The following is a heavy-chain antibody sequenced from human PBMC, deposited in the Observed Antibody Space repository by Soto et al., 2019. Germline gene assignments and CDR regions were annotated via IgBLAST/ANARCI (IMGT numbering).Heavy chain of an antibody. CDR1: GFTVSSHY. CDR3: ARDRYSSGWLDAFDI. Sequence: EVQVVESGGGLVPPGGSLRLSCAASGFTVSSHYMSWVRQAPGKGLEWVSVIFTGGATYYADSVKGRFTISRHSSKNTVYLKMNSLRAEDTAVYYCARDRYSSGWLDAFDIWGQGTMVTVSS. J-gene: IGHJ3*02. CDR2: IFTGGAT. V-gene: IGHV3-53*04. D-gene: IGHD6-19*01.